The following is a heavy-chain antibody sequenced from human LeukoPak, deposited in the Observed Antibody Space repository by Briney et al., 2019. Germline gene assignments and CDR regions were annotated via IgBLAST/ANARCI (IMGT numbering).Heavy chain of an antibody. CDR1: GGTFSSYA. V-gene: IGHV1-69*13. J-gene: IGHJ4*02. CDR2: IIPIFGTA. D-gene: IGHD3-22*01. CDR3: ASQRPYYGSSGRPFDY. Sequence: SVKVSCKASGGTFSSYAISWVRQAPGQGLEWMGGIIPIFGTANYAQKFQGRVTITADESTSTAYMELSSLRSEDTAVYYCASQRPYYGSSGRPFDYWGQGTLVTVSS.